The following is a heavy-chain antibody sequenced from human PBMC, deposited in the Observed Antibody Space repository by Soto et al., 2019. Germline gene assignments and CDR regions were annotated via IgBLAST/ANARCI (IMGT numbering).Heavy chain of an antibody. J-gene: IGHJ5*02. D-gene: IGHD6-13*01. V-gene: IGHV4-31*03. CDR2: IYYSGST. CDR3: ARVLSSYAGEELGNCWFDP. Sequence: QVQLQESGPGLVKPSQTLSLTCTVSGGSISSGGYYWSWIRQHPGKGLEWIGYIYYSGSTYYNPSLKSRVTISVDTSKNQFSLKLSSVTAADTAVYYCARVLSSYAGEELGNCWFDPWGQGTLVTVSS. CDR1: GGSISSGGYY.